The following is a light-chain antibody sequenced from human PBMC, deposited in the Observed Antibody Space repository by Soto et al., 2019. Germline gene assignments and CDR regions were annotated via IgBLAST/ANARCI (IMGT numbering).Light chain of an antibody. Sequence: EIVFTQSPGPLSLSPGGRATLSCRASQSVSSHLVWYQQKPGQAPRLLISDASNRATGIPARFSGSGSGTDFTLTINSLEPEDFAVYYCQQRSSWPITFGQGTRLEI. J-gene: IGKJ5*01. CDR3: QQRSSWPIT. V-gene: IGKV3-11*01. CDR1: QSVSSH. CDR2: DAS.